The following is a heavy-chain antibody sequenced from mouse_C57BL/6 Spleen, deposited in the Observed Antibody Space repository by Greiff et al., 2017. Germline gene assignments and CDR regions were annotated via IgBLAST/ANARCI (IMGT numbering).Heavy chain of an antibody. CDR3: ARWGFGSSYDAY. CDR1: GYAFSSYW. CDR2: IYPGDGAT. J-gene: IGHJ3*01. D-gene: IGHD1-1*01. Sequence: VQLQQSGAELVKPGASVKISCTASGYAFSSYWMNWVKQRPGKGLEWIGQIYPGDGATNYNGKFKGKATLTADKSSSTAYMQLSSLTSEDSAVYFCARWGFGSSYDAYWGQGTLVTVSA. V-gene: IGHV1-80*01.